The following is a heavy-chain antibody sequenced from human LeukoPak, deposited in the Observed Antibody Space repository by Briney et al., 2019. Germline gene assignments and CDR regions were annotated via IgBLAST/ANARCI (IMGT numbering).Heavy chain of an antibody. CDR3: ARVPGDYYFDY. V-gene: IGHV4-59*01. D-gene: IGHD7-27*01. CDR2: IYYIGST. CDR1: GGSISSSY. J-gene: IGHJ4*02. Sequence: PSETLSLTCTVSGGSISSSYWSWIRQPPGKGLEWIGYIYYIGSTNYNPSLKSRVTISVDTSKNQFSLKLTSVTAADTAVYYCARVPGDYYFDYWGQGTLVTVSS.